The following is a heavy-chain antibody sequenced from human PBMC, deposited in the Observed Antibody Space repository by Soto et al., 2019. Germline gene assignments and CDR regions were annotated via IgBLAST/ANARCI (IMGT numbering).Heavy chain of an antibody. CDR3: ARDPKTYRYLEY. J-gene: IGHJ4*02. CDR2: ISSGGSII. D-gene: IGHD3-9*01. V-gene: IGHV3-11*01. CDR1: GFTFSDYY. Sequence: GGSLRLSCAASGFTFSDYYMSWIRQAPGKGLEWVSYISSGGSIIYYADSVKGRFTISRDNTKNSLYLQMNSLRAEDTAVYYCARDPKTYRYLEYWGQGTLVTVSS.